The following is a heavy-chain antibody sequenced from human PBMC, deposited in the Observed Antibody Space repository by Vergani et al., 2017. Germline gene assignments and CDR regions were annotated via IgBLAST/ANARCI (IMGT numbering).Heavy chain of an antibody. CDR2: IYYSGST. V-gene: IGHV4-59*08. Sequence: QVQLQESGPGLVKPSETLSLTCTVSGGSISSYYWSWIRQPPGKGLEWIGYIYYSGSTNSNPSLKSRVTISVDTSKNQFSLKLSSVTAADTAVYYCARRIYSSGWGGGSFDLWGRGTLVTVSS. CDR3: ARRIYSSGWGGGSFDL. CDR1: GGSISSYY. J-gene: IGHJ2*01. D-gene: IGHD6-19*01.